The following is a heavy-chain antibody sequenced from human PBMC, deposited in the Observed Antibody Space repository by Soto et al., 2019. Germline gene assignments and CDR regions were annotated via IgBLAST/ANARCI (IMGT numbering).Heavy chain of an antibody. D-gene: IGHD3-10*01. V-gene: IGHV4-34*01. J-gene: IGHJ6*02. CDR3: ARGGLLIWFGELMRPYYYYGMDV. Sequence: PSETLSLTCAVYGGSFSGYYWSWIRQPPGKGLEWIGEINHSGSTNYNPSLKSRVTISVDTPKNQFSLKLGSVTAADTAVYYCARGGLLIWFGELMRPYYYYGMDVWGQGTTVTVSS. CDR2: INHSGST. CDR1: GGSFSGYY.